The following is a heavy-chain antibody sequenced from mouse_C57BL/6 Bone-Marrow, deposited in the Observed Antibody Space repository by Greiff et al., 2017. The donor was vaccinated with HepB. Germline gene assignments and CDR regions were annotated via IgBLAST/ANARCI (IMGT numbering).Heavy chain of an antibody. CDR1: GYTFTDYY. CDR2: INPYNGGT. D-gene: IGHD3-3*01. V-gene: IGHV1-19*01. Sequence: VQLKQSGPVLVKPGASVKMSCKASGYTFTDYYMNWVKQSHGKSLEWIGVINPYNGGTSYNQKFKGKATLTVDKSSSTAYMELNSLTSEDSAVYYCAREGGTGDWYFDVWGTGTTVTVSS. J-gene: IGHJ1*03. CDR3: AREGGTGDWYFDV.